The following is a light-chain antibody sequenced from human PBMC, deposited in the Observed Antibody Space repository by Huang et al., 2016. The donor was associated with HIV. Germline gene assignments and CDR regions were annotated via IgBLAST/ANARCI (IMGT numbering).Light chain of an antibody. CDR2: DAS. CDR1: QSVSTF. Sequence: DIVLTQSPATLSLSPGKRATVSCRASQSVSTFLAWYQHKPGQAPRLLIFDASNRASGVPARFSGTGSVTDFTLTISSLEPSDVAVYYCQQHSYWPITFGRGTRLEI. CDR3: QQHSYWPIT. J-gene: IGKJ5*01. V-gene: IGKV3-11*01.